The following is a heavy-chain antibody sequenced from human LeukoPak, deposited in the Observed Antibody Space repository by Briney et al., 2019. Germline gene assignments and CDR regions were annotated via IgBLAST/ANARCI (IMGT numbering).Heavy chain of an antibody. CDR2: IYHSGST. Sequence: SETLSLTCTVSGYSISSGYYWGWVRQPPGKGLEWIGSIYHSGSTYYNPSLKSRVTISVDTSKNQFSLKLSSVTAADTAVYYCARDQIYCSGGSCYPSYYYYMDVWGKGTTVTISS. CDR1: GYSISSGYY. J-gene: IGHJ6*03. CDR3: ARDQIYCSGGSCYPSYYYYMDV. V-gene: IGHV4-38-2*02. D-gene: IGHD2-15*01.